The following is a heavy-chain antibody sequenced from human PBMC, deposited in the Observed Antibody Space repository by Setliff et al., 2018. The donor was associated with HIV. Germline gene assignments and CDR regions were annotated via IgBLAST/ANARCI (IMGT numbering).Heavy chain of an antibody. CDR1: GGTFSSYA. V-gene: IGHV1-69*13. Sequence: SVKVSCKASGGTFSSYAISWVRQAPGQGLEWMGGVVPIFGIAHYAQKFQGRVTITADESTSTAYMELRSLRSDDTAVYYCTRGGYSGAFLDAFDIWGQGTMVTVSS. J-gene: IGHJ3*02. D-gene: IGHD1-26*01. CDR2: VVPIFGIA. CDR3: TRGGYSGAFLDAFDI.